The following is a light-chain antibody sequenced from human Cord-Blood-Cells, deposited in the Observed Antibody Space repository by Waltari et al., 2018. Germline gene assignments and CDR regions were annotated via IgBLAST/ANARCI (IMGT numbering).Light chain of an antibody. CDR3: QQSYNTPPGT. V-gene: IGKV1-39*01. CDR2: AAS. CDR1: QIIGSY. Sequence: DIQMTQSPSSLSASVGDRLTITCRASQIIGSYLNWYQQKPGKAPKLLIYAASSLQSVVPSRFSGSGSGTDFTLTISSLQPEDFATYYCQQSYNTPPGTYGGGTKVEIK. J-gene: IGKJ4*01.